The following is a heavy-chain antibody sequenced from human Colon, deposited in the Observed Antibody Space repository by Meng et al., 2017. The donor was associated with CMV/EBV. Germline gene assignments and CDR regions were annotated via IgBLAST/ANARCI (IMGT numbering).Heavy chain of an antibody. CDR2: ISWNSGTI. J-gene: IGHJ4*02. V-gene: IGHV3-9*01. D-gene: IGHD6-19*01. CDR3: AKGSVAGGLYYFAS. Sequence: SLKISCAASGFTFDDYAMHWVRQAPGKGLEWVSSISWNSGTIVYADSVMGRFTISRDNAKNSLYLQMSSLRTEDTALYYCAKGSVAGGLYYFASWGQGTLVTVSS. CDR1: GFTFDDYA.